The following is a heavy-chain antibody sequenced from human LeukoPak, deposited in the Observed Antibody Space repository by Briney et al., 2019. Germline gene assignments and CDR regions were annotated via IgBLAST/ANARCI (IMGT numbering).Heavy chain of an antibody. D-gene: IGHD3-22*01. J-gene: IGHJ4*02. CDR3: AKLGSYYYDSSGYHDY. V-gene: IGHV3-23*01. CDR1: GITLSNYG. CDR2: ISGSGGGT. Sequence: GGSLRLSCAVSGITLSNYGMSWVRQAPGKGLEWVAGISGSGGGTTYADSVKGRFTISRDNSKNTLYLQMNSLRAEDTAVYYCAKLGSYYYDSSGYHDYWGQGTLVTVSS.